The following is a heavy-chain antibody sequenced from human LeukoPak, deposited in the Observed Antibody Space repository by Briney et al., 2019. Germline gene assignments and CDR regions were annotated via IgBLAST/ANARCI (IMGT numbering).Heavy chain of an antibody. CDR1: GFTFSSYA. V-gene: IGHV3-30*04. Sequence: RSGRSLRLSCAASGFTFSSYAMHWVRQAPGKGLEWVAVISYDGSNKYYADSVKGRFTISRDNSKNTLYLQMNSLRAEDTAIYYCTSFAPYEAFDIWGQGTMVTVSS. CDR2: ISYDGSNK. J-gene: IGHJ3*02. CDR3: TSFAPYEAFDI.